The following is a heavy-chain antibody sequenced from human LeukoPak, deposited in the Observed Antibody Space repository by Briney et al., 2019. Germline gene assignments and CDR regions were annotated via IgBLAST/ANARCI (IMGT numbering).Heavy chain of an antibody. J-gene: IGHJ4*02. CDR3: ARDREGDYYDSSGYFDY. D-gene: IGHD3-22*01. V-gene: IGHV3-7*01. CDR1: GFTFSSYW. Sequence: GGSLRLSCVASGFTFSSYWMSWVRQAPGKGLECVADIKQDGSEKYYVDSVKGRFTISRDNAKNSLYLQMNSLRAEDTAVYYCARDREGDYYDSSGYFDYWGQGTLVTVSS. CDR2: IKQDGSEK.